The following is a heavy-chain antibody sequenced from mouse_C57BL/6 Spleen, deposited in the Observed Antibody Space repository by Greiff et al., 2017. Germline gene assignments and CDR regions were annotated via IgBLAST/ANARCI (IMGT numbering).Heavy chain of an antibody. CDR3: TRGPTALGV. V-gene: IGHV1-15*01. Sequence: VQLQQSGAELVRPGASVTLSCKASGYTFTDYEMHWVKQTPVHGLEWIGAIDPATGGTAYNQKFKGKGILTADKSSSTAYMELRSLTSGDSAVYYCTRGPTALGVWGTGTTVTVSS. CDR1: GYTFTDYE. D-gene: IGHD2-10*01. J-gene: IGHJ1*03. CDR2: IDPATGGT.